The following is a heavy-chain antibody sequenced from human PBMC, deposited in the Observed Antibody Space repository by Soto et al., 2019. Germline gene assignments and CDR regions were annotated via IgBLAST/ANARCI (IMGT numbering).Heavy chain of an antibody. CDR3: ARQPRGVATVTSVINWFDP. J-gene: IGHJ5*02. D-gene: IGHD4-17*01. CDR2: IYYSGST. V-gene: IGHV4-39*01. Sequence: QLQLQESGPGLVKPSETLSLTCTVSGGSISSSSSYWGWIRQPPGKGLEWIGYIYYSGSTNYNPSLKSLVTISVDTSKNQFSLKLNSVTAADTAVYYCARQPRGVATVTSVINWFDPWGQGALVTVSS. CDR1: GGSISSSSSY.